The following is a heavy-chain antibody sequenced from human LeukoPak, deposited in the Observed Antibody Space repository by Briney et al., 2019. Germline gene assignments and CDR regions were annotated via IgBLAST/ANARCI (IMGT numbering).Heavy chain of an antibody. CDR3: ARDIGGFFDY. CDR1: GFTFSSYS. Sequence: PGGSLRLSCAASGFTFSSYSVNWVRQAPGKGLEWVSYISSSSSTIYYADSVKGRFTISRDNAKNPLYLQMNSLRAEDTAVYYCARDIGGFFDYWGQGILVTVSS. J-gene: IGHJ4*02. V-gene: IGHV3-48*04. D-gene: IGHD2-15*01. CDR2: ISSSSSTI.